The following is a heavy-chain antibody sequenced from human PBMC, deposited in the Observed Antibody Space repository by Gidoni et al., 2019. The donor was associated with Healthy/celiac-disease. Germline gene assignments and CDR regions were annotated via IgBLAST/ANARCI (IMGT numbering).Heavy chain of an antibody. Sequence: QVQLVESGGGVVQPGRSLRLSCAASGFPFSSYGMHWVRQAPGKGLEWVAGISYDGSNKYYADSVKGRFTISRDNSKNTLYLQMNSLRAEDTAVYYCAKDLRIAAAGMDYWGQGTLVTVSS. CDR3: AKDLRIAAAGMDY. D-gene: IGHD6-13*01. J-gene: IGHJ4*02. CDR2: ISYDGSNK. V-gene: IGHV3-30*18. CDR1: GFPFSSYG.